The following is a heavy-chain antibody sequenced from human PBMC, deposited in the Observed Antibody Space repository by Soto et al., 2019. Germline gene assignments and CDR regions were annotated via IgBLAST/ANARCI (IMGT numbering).Heavy chain of an antibody. Sequence: ASVKVSCKASGYTFTGYYMHWVRQTPGQGLEWMGWINPNSGGTNYAQKFQGWVTMTRDTSISTAYMELSRLRSDDTAVYYCAREQPYYNGMDVWGQGTTVTVSS. CDR3: AREQPYYNGMDV. J-gene: IGHJ6*02. V-gene: IGHV1-2*04. CDR2: INPNSGGT. CDR1: GYTFTGYY. D-gene: IGHD6-13*01.